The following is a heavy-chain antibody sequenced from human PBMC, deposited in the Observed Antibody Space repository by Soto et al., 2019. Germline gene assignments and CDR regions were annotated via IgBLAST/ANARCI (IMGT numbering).Heavy chain of an antibody. D-gene: IGHD6-6*01. CDR2: IYYSGST. CDR1: GGSISSSSYY. Sequence: QLQLQESGPGLVKPSETLSLTCTVSGGSISSSSYYWGWIRQPPGKGLEWIGSIYYSGSTYYNPSLKSRVTVSVDTSKNQFSLKLSSVTAADTAVYYCAISSTAQLVVDYWGQGTLVTVSS. V-gene: IGHV4-39*01. CDR3: AISSTAQLVVDY. J-gene: IGHJ4*02.